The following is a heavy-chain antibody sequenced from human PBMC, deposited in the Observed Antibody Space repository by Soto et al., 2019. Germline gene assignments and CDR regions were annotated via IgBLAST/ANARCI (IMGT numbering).Heavy chain of an antibody. CDR1: GGSISSYY. CDR2: SYTSGRT. Sequence: SETLSLTCTVSGGSISSYYWSWIRQPAGKGLEWIGRSYTSGRTNYNPSLKSRVTMSVDTSKNQFSLNLSSVTAADTAVYYCAGSQLWPYFDYWGQGTLVTVSS. D-gene: IGHD5-18*01. CDR3: AGSQLWPYFDY. J-gene: IGHJ4*02. V-gene: IGHV4-4*07.